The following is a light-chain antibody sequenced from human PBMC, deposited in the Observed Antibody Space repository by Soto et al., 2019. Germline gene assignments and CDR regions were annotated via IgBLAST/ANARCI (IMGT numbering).Light chain of an antibody. CDR2: AAS. J-gene: IGKJ2*01. CDR3: HQYGRSPKT. CDR1: QSVSSSY. V-gene: IGKV3-20*01. Sequence: VLTQSPGTLYLSPGERATLSCRASQSVSSSYLGWYQQKPGQAPRPLIFAASSRATGIPDRFSGSGSVTDFTLTISRLEPEDVAVYYCHQYGRSPKTFGRGTKLEIK.